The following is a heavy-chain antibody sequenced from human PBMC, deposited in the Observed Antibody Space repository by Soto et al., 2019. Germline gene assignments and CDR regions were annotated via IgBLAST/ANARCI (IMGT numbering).Heavy chain of an antibody. CDR1: GFTFSNAW. Sequence: GGSLRLSCAASGFTFSNAWMSWVRQAPGKGLEWVGRIKSKTDGGTTDYAAPVKGRFTISRDDSKNTLYLQMNSLKTEDTAVYYCTTEIAACSLGAFDIWGQGTMVTVSS. CDR2: IKSKTDGGTT. D-gene: IGHD6-6*01. J-gene: IGHJ3*02. V-gene: IGHV3-15*01. CDR3: TTEIAACSLGAFDI.